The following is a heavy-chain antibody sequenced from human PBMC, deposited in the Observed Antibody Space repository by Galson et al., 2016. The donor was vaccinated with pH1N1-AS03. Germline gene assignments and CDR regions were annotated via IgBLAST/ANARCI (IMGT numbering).Heavy chain of an antibody. Sequence: ETLSLTCTVAGDSISGLYWTWIRQVPGRGLEWIGQIHSSGATMQNPSLKSRVAISMDPSRKEVYLQLTSLTAADSAFYYCARVRLPLKFFDSWGPGTLVIVSS. V-gene: IGHV4-4*08. J-gene: IGHJ5*01. CDR3: ARVRLPLKFFDS. CDR1: GDSISGLY. CDR2: IHSSGAT.